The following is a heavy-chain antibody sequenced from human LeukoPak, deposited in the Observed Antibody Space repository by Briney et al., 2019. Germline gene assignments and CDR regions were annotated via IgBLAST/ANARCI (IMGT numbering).Heavy chain of an antibody. CDR1: GVSFSGYY. CDR3: ATALGYCSSTSCPPYYYYYGMDV. CDR2: INHSGST. Sequence: SETLSLTCAVYGVSFSGYYWSRIRQPLGKGLEWIGEINHSGSTNYNPSLKSRVTISVDTSKNQFSLKLSSVTAADTAVYYCATALGYCSSTSCPPYYYYYGMDVWGQGTTVTVSS. V-gene: IGHV4-34*01. D-gene: IGHD2-2*01. J-gene: IGHJ6*02.